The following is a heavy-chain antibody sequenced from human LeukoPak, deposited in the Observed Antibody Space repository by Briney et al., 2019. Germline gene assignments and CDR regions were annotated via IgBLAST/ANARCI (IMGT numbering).Heavy chain of an antibody. V-gene: IGHV3-30*18. CDR1: GFTFSSYG. CDR2: ISYDGSNK. J-gene: IGHJ4*02. D-gene: IGHD6-19*01. Sequence: GGSLRLSCAASGFTFSSYGMHWVRQAPGKGLEWVAVISYDGSNKYYADSVKGRFTISRDNSKNALYLQMNSLRAEDTAVYYCAKDHSSGWETRLDYWGQGTLVTVSS. CDR3: AKDHSSGWETRLDY.